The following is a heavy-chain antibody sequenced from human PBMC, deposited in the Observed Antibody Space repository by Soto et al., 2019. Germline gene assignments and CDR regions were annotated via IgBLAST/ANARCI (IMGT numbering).Heavy chain of an antibody. D-gene: IGHD5-12*01. CDR1: GGSISSYY. CDR2: IYYSGST. J-gene: IGHJ6*02. V-gene: IGHV4-59*01. Sequence: PSETLSLTCTVSGGSISSYYWSWIRQPPGKGLEWIGYIYYSGSTNYNPSLKSRVTISVDTSKNQFSLKLSSVTAADTAVYYCARRAPGRGGYDYYYYYGVDVWGQGTTVTAP. CDR3: ARRAPGRGGYDYYYYYGVDV.